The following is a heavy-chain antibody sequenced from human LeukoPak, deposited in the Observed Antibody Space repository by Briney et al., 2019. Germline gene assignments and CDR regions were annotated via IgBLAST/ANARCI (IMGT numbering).Heavy chain of an antibody. V-gene: IGHV4-4*07. CDR1: GGSISNYD. Sequence: SETLSLTCTVSGGSISNYDWSWIRQPAGKGLEWIGRIYTSGSTNYNPSLKSRVTMSEDTSKKQFSLKLSSVTAADTAVYYCARQTGSGLFILPGGQGTLVTVSS. CDR3: ARQTGSGLFILP. J-gene: IGHJ4*02. CDR2: IYTSGST. D-gene: IGHD3/OR15-3a*01.